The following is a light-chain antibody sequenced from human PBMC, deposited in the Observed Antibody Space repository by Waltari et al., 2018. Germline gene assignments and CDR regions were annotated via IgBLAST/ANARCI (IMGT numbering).Light chain of an antibody. CDR1: SSDVGGDNF. V-gene: IGLV2-8*01. CDR3: SSTSSSGLYFV. J-gene: IGLJ1*01. Sequence: QSALTQPPSASGSPGQSVTISCTGPSSDVGGDNFVSWYQQHPGQAPRLLISEVRKRPSGVPDRFSGSRSGTTASLTVSGLQAEDEADYYCSSTSSSGLYFVFGTGTRLTVL. CDR2: EVR.